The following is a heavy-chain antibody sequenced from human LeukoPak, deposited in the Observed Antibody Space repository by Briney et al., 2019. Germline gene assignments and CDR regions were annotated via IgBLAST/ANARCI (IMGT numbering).Heavy chain of an antibody. Sequence: GASVKVSCKASGYTFTSYDINWVRQATGQGLEWMGWMNPNSGITGYAQKFQGRVTMTRNTSISTAYMELSSLRSEDTAVYYCARGDCSGGSCYLDIWGQGTMVTVSS. D-gene: IGHD2-15*01. CDR1: GYTFTSYD. CDR3: ARGDCSGGSCYLDI. CDR2: MNPNSGIT. J-gene: IGHJ3*02. V-gene: IGHV1-8*01.